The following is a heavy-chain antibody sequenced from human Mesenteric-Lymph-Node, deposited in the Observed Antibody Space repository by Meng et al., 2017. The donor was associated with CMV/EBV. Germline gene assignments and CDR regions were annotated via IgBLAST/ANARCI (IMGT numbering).Heavy chain of an antibody. D-gene: IGHD6-13*01. Sequence: LQLVHSGADVKKAGSSVKVSCKASGGTFRSYTNSWVWQAPGQGLEWMGRIIPIIGIANDAQKFQGRVTITADKSTSTAYMELSSLRSENTAVYNCAGGIAAAGSRWFDPWGQGTLVTVSS. V-gene: IGHV1-69*02. J-gene: IGHJ5*02. CDR1: GGTFRSYT. CDR2: IIPIIGIA. CDR3: AGGIAAAGSRWFDP.